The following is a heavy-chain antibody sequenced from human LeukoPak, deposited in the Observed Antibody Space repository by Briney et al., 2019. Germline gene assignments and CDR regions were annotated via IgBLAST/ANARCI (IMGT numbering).Heavy chain of an antibody. D-gene: IGHD3-10*01. J-gene: IGHJ3*02. CDR1: GYTFTSYG. Sequence: ASVKVSCKASGYTFTSYGISWVRQAPGQGLEWMGWISAYNGNTNYAQKLQGRVTMTTDTSTSTAYMELRSLRSDDTAVYYCARPRSSSLLYAFDIWGQGTMVTVSS. V-gene: IGHV1-18*01. CDR2: ISAYNGNT. CDR3: ARPRSSSLLYAFDI.